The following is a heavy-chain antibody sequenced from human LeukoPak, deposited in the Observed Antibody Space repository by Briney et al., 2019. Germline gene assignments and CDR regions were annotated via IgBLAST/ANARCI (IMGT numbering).Heavy chain of an antibody. J-gene: IGHJ4*02. CDR1: GGTFSIYA. CDR2: ISAYNGDT. V-gene: IGHV1-18*01. CDR3: ARDRVIAATGTWIDY. Sequence: GASVKVSCKASGGTFSIYAISWVRQAPGQGLEWMGWISAYNGDTNYAHKLQGRVTMTTDTFTSTVYMELRSLRSDDTAVYYCARDRVIAATGTWIDYWGQGTRVTVSS. D-gene: IGHD6-13*01.